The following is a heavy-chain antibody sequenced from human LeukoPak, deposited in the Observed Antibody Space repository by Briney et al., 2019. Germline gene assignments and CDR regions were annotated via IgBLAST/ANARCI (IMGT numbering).Heavy chain of an antibody. J-gene: IGHJ4*02. V-gene: IGHV3-7*01. CDR2: IKEDGSEK. CDR3: AKCPYSGSHYGGGYFDY. CDR1: GFTFSSYA. D-gene: IGHD1-26*01. Sequence: GGSLRLSCAASGFTFSSYAMSWVRQAPGKGLEWVANIKEDGSEKYYVDSMKGRFTISRDNSKNTLYLQMNSLRAEDTAVYYCAKCPYSGSHYGGGYFDYWGQGTLVTVSS.